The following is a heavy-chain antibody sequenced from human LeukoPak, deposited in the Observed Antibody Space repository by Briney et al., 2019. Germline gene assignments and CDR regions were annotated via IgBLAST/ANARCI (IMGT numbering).Heavy chain of an antibody. D-gene: IGHD3-22*01. V-gene: IGHV4-39*07. J-gene: IGHJ5*02. CDR2: IYYSAST. CDR1: GGSISSSSYY. Sequence: MPSETLSLTCTVSGGSISSSSYYWGWIRQPPGKGLEWIGSIYYSASTYYNPSLKSRVTISVDTSKNQFSLKLSSVTAADTAVYYCARVGSGYYDWFDAWGQGTLVTVSS. CDR3: ARVGSGYYDWFDA.